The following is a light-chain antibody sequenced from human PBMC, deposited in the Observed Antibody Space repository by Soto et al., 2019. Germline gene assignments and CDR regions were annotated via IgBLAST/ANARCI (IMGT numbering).Light chain of an antibody. V-gene: IGKV3-20*01. Sequence: EIVLTQSPGALSLSPGERATLSCRASQTVSDNYLAWYQQKPGQAPRPLIYGASPRATGIPDRFSGSGSGTDFTLTISALVPEGFAVYDCQHYGGSHRVSFGRGTKVEIK. CDR3: QHYGGSHRVS. CDR1: QTVSDNY. CDR2: GAS. J-gene: IGKJ4*01.